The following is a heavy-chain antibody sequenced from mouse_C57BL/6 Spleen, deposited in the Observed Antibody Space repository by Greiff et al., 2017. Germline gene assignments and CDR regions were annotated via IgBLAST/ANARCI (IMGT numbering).Heavy chain of an antibody. CDR1: GFTFSSYA. CDR2: ISSGGDYI. V-gene: IGHV5-9-1*02. D-gene: IGHD1-1*01. J-gene: IGHJ4*01. CDR3: TRDTPPSITTVVAKAMDY. Sequence: EVHLVESGEGLVKPGGSLKLSCAASGFTFSSYAMSWVRQTPEKRLEWVAYISSGGDYIYYADTVKGRFTISRDNARNTLYLQMSSLKSEDTAMYYCTRDTPPSITTVVAKAMDYWGQGTSVTVSS.